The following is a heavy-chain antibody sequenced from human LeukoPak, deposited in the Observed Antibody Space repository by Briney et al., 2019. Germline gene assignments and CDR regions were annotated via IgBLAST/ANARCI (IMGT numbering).Heavy chain of an antibody. J-gene: IGHJ4*02. V-gene: IGHV4-39*01. CDR1: GGSISSSSYY. Sequence: SETLSLTCTVSGGSISSSSYYWGWIRQPPGKGLEWLGSIYYSGSTYYNPSLKSRVTISVDTSKNQFSLKLSSVTAADTAVYYCARNDFWSGYYEPYYFDYWGQGTLVTVSS. CDR3: ARNDFWSGYYEPYYFDY. D-gene: IGHD3-3*01. CDR2: IYYSGST.